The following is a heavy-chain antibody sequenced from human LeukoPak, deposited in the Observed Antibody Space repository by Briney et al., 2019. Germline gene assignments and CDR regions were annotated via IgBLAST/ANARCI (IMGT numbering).Heavy chain of an antibody. CDR2: ISSSSNYI. V-gene: IGHV3-21*04. CDR3: ARDSGWLRYHD. Sequence: PGGSLRLSCAASGFTFSSYSMNWVRQAPGKGLEWVSSISSSSNYIYYADSVKGRFTISRDNAKNSLYLQMNSLRAEDTALYYCARDSGWLRYHDWGQGALVTVSS. CDR1: GFTFSSYS. D-gene: IGHD5-12*01. J-gene: IGHJ4*02.